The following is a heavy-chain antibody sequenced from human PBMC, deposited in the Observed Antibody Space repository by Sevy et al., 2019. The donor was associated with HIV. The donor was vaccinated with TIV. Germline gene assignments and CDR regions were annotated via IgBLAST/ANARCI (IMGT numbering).Heavy chain of an antibody. D-gene: IGHD5-12*01. V-gene: IGHV4-31*03. CDR2: IYYSGST. CDR3: ARTPHRDGYNFDY. J-gene: IGHJ4*02. CDR1: GGSISSGGYY. Sequence: SETLSLTCTVSGGSISSGGYYWSWIRQHPGKGLEWIGYIYYSGSTYYNPSLKSRVTISVDTSKNQSSLKLSSVTAADTAVYYCARTPHRDGYNFDYWGQGTLVTVSS.